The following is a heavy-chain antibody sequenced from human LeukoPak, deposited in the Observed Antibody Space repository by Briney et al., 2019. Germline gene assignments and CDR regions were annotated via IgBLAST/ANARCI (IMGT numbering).Heavy chain of an antibody. Sequence: SVKVSCKASGGTFSSYAISWVRQAPGQGLEWMGGIIPIFGTANYAQKFQGRVTITADESTSTAYMELSSLRSEDTAVYYCARGGLRYFDWLTFYFDYWGQGTLVTVSS. CDR3: ARGGLRYFDWLTFYFDY. CDR1: GGTFSSYA. V-gene: IGHV1-69*13. D-gene: IGHD3-9*01. J-gene: IGHJ4*02. CDR2: IIPIFGTA.